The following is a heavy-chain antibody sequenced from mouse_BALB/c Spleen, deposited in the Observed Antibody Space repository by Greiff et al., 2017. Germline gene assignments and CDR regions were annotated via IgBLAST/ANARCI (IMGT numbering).Heavy chain of an antibody. V-gene: IGHV5-17*02. Sequence: EVQLVESGGGLVQPGGSRKLSCAASGFTFSSFGMHWVRQAPEKGLEWVAYISSGSSTIYYADTVKGRVTISRDNPNNTLFLQMTSLRSEDTAMYYYSSGGYDERHAMDYWGQGTSVTVSS. CDR3: SSGGYDERHAMDY. CDR1: GFTFSSFG. D-gene: IGHD2-2*01. CDR2: ISSGSSTI. J-gene: IGHJ4*01.